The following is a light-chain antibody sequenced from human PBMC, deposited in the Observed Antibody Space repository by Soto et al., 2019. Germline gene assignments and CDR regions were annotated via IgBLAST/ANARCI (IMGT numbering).Light chain of an antibody. J-gene: IGKJ3*01. Sequence: EIVLTQFPDTLSLSPGERATLFCRASQSIGSYLVWFQQKPGQAPRLLFYDASKRATDIPARFSGSGSGTDFTLTISSLEPEDFAVYYCQQRSIWPLTFGPGTKVDVK. CDR3: QQRSIWPLT. V-gene: IGKV3-11*01. CDR2: DAS. CDR1: QSIGSY.